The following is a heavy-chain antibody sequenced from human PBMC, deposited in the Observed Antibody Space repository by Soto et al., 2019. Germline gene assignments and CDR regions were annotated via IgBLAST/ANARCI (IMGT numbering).Heavy chain of an antibody. CDR2: ISGSSSGT. J-gene: IGHJ6*02. CDR1: GFNFGAYA. CDR3: AXDRSENFWVYYYAMDV. D-gene: IGHD6-19*01. Sequence: EARLLESGGGLIQPGGSLRLSCEASGFNFGAYAMSWVRQAPGKGLEWVSGISGSSSGTYYTDSVKGRFTISRDNSKNTVYLQMNSLRGEDTAVXXXAXDRSENFWVYYYAMDVWGQGTAVTVSS. V-gene: IGHV3-23*01.